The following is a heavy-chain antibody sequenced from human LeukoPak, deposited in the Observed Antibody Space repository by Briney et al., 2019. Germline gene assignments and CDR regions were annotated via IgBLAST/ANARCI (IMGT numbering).Heavy chain of an antibody. CDR1: GGSFSGYY. J-gene: IGHJ4*02. D-gene: IGHD3-10*01. CDR2: INHSGST. CDR3: ARPPLLLFGETYFDY. Sequence: PSETLSLTCAVYGGSFSGYYWSWIRQPPGKGLEWVGEINHSGSTNYNPSLKSRVTISIDTSKNHFSLKLSSVTAADTAVYYCARPPLLLFGETYFDYWGQGTLVTVSS. V-gene: IGHV4-34*01.